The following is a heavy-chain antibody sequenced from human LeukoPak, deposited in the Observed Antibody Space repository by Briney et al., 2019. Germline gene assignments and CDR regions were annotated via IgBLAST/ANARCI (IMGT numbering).Heavy chain of an antibody. J-gene: IGHJ5*02. CDR2: INHSGST. Sequence: PSETLSLTCAVYGGSFSGYYWSWIRQPPGKGLEWIGEINHSGSTSYNPSLKSRVTISVDTSKNQFSLKLSSVTAADTAVYYCARAYPYSSSLRYNWFDPWGQGTLVTVSS. CDR3: ARAYPYSSSLRYNWFDP. V-gene: IGHV4-34*01. CDR1: GGSFSGYY. D-gene: IGHD6-6*01.